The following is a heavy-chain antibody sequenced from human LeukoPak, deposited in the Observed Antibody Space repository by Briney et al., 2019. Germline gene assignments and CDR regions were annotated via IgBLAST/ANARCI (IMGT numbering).Heavy chain of an antibody. V-gene: IGHV3-66*01. CDR2: IYSGGST. CDR1: GFTVSSNY. D-gene: IGHD6-19*01. CDR3: ARDGWQVTRYYCYGMDV. Sequence: PGGSLRLSCAASGFTVSSNYMSWVRQAPGKGLEWVSVIYSGGSTYYADSVKGRFTISRDNSKNTLYLQMNSLRAEDTAVYYCARDGWQVTRYYCYGMDVWGQGTTVTVSS. J-gene: IGHJ6*02.